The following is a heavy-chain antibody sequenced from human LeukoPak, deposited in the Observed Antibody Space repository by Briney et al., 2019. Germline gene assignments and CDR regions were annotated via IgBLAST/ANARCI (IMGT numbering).Heavy chain of an antibody. CDR3: AKVGIQIAAVAGMYWFDP. J-gene: IGHJ5*02. CDR1: GFTFDDYA. Sequence: PGGSLRLSCAASGFTFDDYAMHWVRQAPGKGLEWVSGISWNSGSIGYADSVKGRFTISRDNAKNSLYLQMTSLRAEDMALYYCAKVGIQIAAVAGMYWFDPWGQGTLVTVSS. D-gene: IGHD6-19*01. V-gene: IGHV3-9*03. CDR2: ISWNSGSI.